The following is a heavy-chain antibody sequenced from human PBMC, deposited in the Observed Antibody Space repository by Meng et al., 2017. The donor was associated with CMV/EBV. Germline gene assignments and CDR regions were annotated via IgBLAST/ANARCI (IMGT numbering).Heavy chain of an antibody. CDR1: GYTFTSYY. CDR2: INPSGGST. CDR3: ARGHPQGQLAYYYYGMDV. J-gene: IGHJ6*02. D-gene: IGHD6-6*01. Sequence: ASVKVSCKASGYTFTSYYMHWVRQAPGQGLEWMGIINPSGGSTSYAQKFQGRVTMTRDTSTSTVYMELGSLRSEDTAVYYCARGHPQGQLAYYYYGMDVWGQGTTVTVSS. V-gene: IGHV1-46*01.